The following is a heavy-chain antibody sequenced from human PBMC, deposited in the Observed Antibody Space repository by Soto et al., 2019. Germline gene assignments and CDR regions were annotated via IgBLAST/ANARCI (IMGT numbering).Heavy chain of an antibody. CDR3: ARGIKYGAYSRWFDP. D-gene: IGHD4-17*01. Sequence: ASVKVSCKASGYTFTSYHINWVRQATGQGLEYLGWMNPNSGNTAYVQKFQGRVTMTWDTSITTAYMELSSLRSEDTAVYFCARGIKYGAYSRWFDPWGQGTLVTVSS. CDR1: GYTFTSYH. J-gene: IGHJ5*02. CDR2: MNPNSGNT. V-gene: IGHV1-8*01.